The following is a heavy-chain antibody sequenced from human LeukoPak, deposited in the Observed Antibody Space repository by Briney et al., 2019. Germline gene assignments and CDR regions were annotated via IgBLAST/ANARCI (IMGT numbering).Heavy chain of an antibody. V-gene: IGHV4-59*01. CDR2: IYYSGST. J-gene: IGHJ4*02. CDR3: ARMISSGSMAIVY. Sequence: SETLSLTCTVSGGSISSYYWSWIRQPPGKGLEWIGYIYYSGSTNYNPSLKSRVIISVYMSKNQFSLKLSSVPAADTAVYYCARMISSGSMAIVYWGQGTLVTVSS. D-gene: IGHD6-19*01. CDR1: GGSISSYY.